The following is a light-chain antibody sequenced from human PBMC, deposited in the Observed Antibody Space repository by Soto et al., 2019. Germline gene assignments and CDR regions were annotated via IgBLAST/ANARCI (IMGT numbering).Light chain of an antibody. CDR3: ATWDDSLSRYV. J-gene: IGLJ1*01. V-gene: IGLV1-47*01. Sequence: QSVLTQPPSASGTPGQKVTISCSGSTSNIGSNYIYWYQQFPGTAPKLLIYRSNQRPSGVPDRVSGSKSGTSASLAISGIRSEDEDDYYCATWDDSLSRYVFGTGTKLTVL. CDR1: TSNIGSNY. CDR2: RSN.